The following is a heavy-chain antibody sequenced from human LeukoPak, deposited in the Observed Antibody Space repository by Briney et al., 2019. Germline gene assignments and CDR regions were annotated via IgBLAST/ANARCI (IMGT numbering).Heavy chain of an antibody. Sequence: ASVKVSCKASGGTFSSYAISWVRQAPGQGLEWMGGIIPIFGTANYAQKFQGRVTITADESTSTAYMELSSLRSEDTAVYYCARGGDTAMVTFDYWGQGTLVTVS. D-gene: IGHD5-18*01. CDR2: IIPIFGTA. V-gene: IGHV1-69*13. CDR3: ARGGDTAMVTFDY. J-gene: IGHJ4*02. CDR1: GGTFSSYA.